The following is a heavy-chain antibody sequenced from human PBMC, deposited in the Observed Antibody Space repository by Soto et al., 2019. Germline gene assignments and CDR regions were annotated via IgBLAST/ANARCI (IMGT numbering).Heavy chain of an antibody. J-gene: IGHJ4*02. CDR3: AREPATAKPEGVDF. D-gene: IGHD1-1*01. CDR1: GYTFSDYY. V-gene: IGHV1-2*02. Sequence: ASVKVSCKASGYTFSDYYIHWVRQAPGQGLEWMGWINPNSGGTKYAPKFQGGVTMTRDTSITTAYMESSRLRSGDTAVYYCAREPATAKPEGVDFWGQGTLVTVYS. CDR2: INPNSGGT.